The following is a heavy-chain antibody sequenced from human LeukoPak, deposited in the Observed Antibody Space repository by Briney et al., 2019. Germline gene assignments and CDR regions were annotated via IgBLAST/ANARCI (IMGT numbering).Heavy chain of an antibody. Sequence: PSETLSLTCAVYGGSFSGYYWSWIRQPPGKGLEWIGEINHSGSTNYNPSLKSRVTISVDTSKNQLSLKLSSVTAADTAVYYCARSYYYDSSGYYYDSWGQGTLVTVSS. CDR2: INHSGST. J-gene: IGHJ4*02. CDR1: GGSFSGYY. V-gene: IGHV4-34*01. CDR3: ARSYYYDSSGYYYDS. D-gene: IGHD3-22*01.